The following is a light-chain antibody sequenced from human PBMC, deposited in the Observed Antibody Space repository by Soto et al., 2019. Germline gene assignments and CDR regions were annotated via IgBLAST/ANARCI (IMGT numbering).Light chain of an antibody. J-gene: IGKJ1*01. V-gene: IGKV3-11*01. CDR3: QQRSNWPRK. Sequence: NVVSKSPATVSFSPGETATLSCRASQNISNYLIWYQQKPGQAPRLLIYDVSNRATDIPARFSGSGSGTDFTLTMSSLEPEDLAVYYCQQRSNWPRKFGQGTKVDIK. CDR2: DVS. CDR1: QNISNY.